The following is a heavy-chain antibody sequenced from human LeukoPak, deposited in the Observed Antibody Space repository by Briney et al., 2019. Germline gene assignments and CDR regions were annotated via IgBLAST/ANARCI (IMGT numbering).Heavy chain of an antibody. CDR1: GFNLNSYG. CDR3: AREGPRGNSQFDY. Sequence: PGGSLRLPCAASGFNLNSYGMHWVRQAPGKGLEWVALIWYDGSNKYYTDSVKGRFIISRDNSKNTLYLQMNSLRAEDTAVYYCAREGPRGNSQFDYWGQGTLVTVSS. V-gene: IGHV3-33*01. CDR2: IWYDGSNK. D-gene: IGHD2/OR15-2a*01. J-gene: IGHJ4*02.